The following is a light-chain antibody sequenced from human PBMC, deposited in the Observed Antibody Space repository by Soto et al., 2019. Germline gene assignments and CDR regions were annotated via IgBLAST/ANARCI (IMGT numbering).Light chain of an antibody. V-gene: IGLV2-8*01. CDR3: KSYAGSNTYV. Sequence: QSALTQPPSASGSHGQSVTISCTGTKNDIGVYDFVSWYQHHPGKAPRLIIYEVVQRPSGVPDRFSGSKSGNTASLTVSWLQAADEADYFCKSYAGSNTYVFGSGTKLTVL. CDR1: KNDIGVYDF. CDR2: EVV. J-gene: IGLJ1*01.